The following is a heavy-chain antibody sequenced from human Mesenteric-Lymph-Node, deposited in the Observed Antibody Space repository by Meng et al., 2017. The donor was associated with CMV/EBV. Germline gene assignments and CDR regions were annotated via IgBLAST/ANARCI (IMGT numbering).Heavy chain of an antibody. CDR2: INPNSGGT. D-gene: IGHD1-26*01. CDR3: ARDLDGLVGAMGLLYYYYGMDV. Sequence: ASVKVSCKASGYSFTDFYIHWLRQAPGQGLEWVGLINPNSGGTNYAQKFQGRVTMTRDTSISTAYMELSRLRSDDTAVYYCARDLDGLVGAMGLLYYYYGMDVWGQGTTVTVSS. V-gene: IGHV1-2*02. CDR1: GYSFTDFY. J-gene: IGHJ6*02.